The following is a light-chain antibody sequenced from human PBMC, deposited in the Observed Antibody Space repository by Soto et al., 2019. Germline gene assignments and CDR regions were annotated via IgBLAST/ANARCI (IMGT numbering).Light chain of an antibody. V-gene: IGKV3-15*01. CDR1: QSVSSN. J-gene: IGKJ1*01. CDR2: GAS. Sequence: EIVMTQSPATLSVSPGERATLSCRASQSVSSNLAWYQQTPGQAPRLLIYGASTRATGIPARFSGSGSGTEFPLTISSLPSEDFAVSYCQQYNNWPPWTFGQGTKVEIK. CDR3: QQYNNWPPWT.